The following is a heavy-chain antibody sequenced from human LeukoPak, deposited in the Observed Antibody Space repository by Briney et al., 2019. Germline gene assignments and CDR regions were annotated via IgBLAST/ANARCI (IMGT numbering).Heavy chain of an antibody. CDR2: IWNHGRDM. V-gene: IGHV3-33*01. J-gene: IGHJ6*02. Sequence: GSLRLSCAASGFTFSTYGMHWVRQAPGKGLEWVALIWNHGRDMSYADSVRGRFTISRDNSKNTLDLQMDSLRAEDMAVYYCASRTRYYYGMDVWGQGTTVTVSS. CDR3: ASRTRYYYGMDV. CDR1: GFTFSTYG.